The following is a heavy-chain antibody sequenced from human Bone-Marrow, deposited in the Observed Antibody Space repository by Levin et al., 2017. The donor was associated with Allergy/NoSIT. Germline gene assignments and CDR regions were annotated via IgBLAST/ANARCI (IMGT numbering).Heavy chain of an antibody. J-gene: IGHJ4*02. CDR3: ALLEDYYGSGGN. CDR1: GFTFSGAW. D-gene: IGHD3-10*01. Sequence: ESLKISCAASGFTFSGAWLNWVRQAPGKGLEWVGRLKSKTDSGTTDYAAPVKGRFTISRDDSKNTLYLQMNNLKTEDTAVYYCALLEDYYGSGGNWGQGTLVTVSS. CDR2: LKSKTDSGTT. V-gene: IGHV3-15*07.